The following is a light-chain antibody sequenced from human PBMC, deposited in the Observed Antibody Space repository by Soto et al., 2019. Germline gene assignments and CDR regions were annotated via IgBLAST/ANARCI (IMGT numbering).Light chain of an antibody. CDR2: DGN. J-gene: IGLJ1*01. V-gene: IGLV2-14*03. CDR1: SSDVDAYNY. Sequence: QSVLTQPASVSGSPGQSITISCTGTSSDVDAYNYVSWYQQHPGKVPKLMIYDGNNRPSGISNRFSGSKSGNTASLTISGLQAEDEADYYCGSYTTSSNYVFGTGTKVTVL. CDR3: GSYTTSSNYV.